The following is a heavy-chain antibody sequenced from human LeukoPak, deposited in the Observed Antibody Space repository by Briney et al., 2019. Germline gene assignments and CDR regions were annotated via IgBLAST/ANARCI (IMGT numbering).Heavy chain of an antibody. D-gene: IGHD6-19*01. CDR1: GGSISSGDYY. Sequence: PSETLSLTCTVSGGSISSGDYYWSWIRQPPGKGLEWIGYIYYSGSTYYNPSLKSRVTISVDTSKNQFSLKLSSVTAADTAVYYCAGPKYSSGWYPYYGMDVWGQGTTVTVSS. CDR2: IYYSGST. V-gene: IGHV4-30-4*01. CDR3: AGPKYSSGWYPYYGMDV. J-gene: IGHJ6*02.